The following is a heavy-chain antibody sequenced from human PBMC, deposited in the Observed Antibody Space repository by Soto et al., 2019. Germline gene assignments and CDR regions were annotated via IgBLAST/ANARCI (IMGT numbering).Heavy chain of an antibody. CDR1: GYTFTSYG. V-gene: IGHV1-18*01. Sequence: ASVKVSCKASGYTFTSYGISWVRQAPGQGLEWMGWISAYNGNTNYAQKLQGRVTMTTDTSTSTAYMELRSLRSDDTAVYYCARDRRITIFGVVMIPQWFDPWGQGTLVTVS. J-gene: IGHJ5*02. D-gene: IGHD3-3*01. CDR2: ISAYNGNT. CDR3: ARDRRITIFGVVMIPQWFDP.